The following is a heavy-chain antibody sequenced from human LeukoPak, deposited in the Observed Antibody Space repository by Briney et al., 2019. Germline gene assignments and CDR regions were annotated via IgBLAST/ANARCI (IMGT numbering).Heavy chain of an antibody. CDR3: ARDPGGNSGWYGEFDY. J-gene: IGHJ4*02. V-gene: IGHV1-3*01. Sequence: KFQGRVTITRDTSASTAYMELSSLRSEDTAVYYCARDPGGNSGWYGEFDYWGQGTLVTVSS. D-gene: IGHD6-19*01.